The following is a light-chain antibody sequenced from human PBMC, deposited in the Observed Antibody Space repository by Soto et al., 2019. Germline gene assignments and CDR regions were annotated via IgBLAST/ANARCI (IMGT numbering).Light chain of an antibody. J-gene: IGKJ1*01. V-gene: IGKV3-20*01. CDR3: QQYGSSWT. CDR2: GAS. Sequence: EIVMPQSPAILSVSPGERATLSCRASQSVSSRFLAWYQQKPGQAPRLLIYGASNRATGIPDRFSGSGSGTDFTLTISRLEPEDFAVYYCQQYGSSWTFGQGTKVDNK. CDR1: QSVSSRF.